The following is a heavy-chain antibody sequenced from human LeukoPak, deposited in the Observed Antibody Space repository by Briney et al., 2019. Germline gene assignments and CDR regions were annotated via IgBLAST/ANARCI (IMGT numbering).Heavy chain of an antibody. D-gene: IGHD3-10*01. CDR1: GGSVTSGTYH. V-gene: IGHV4-39*07. J-gene: IGHJ5*02. CDR2: VYFDGGT. CDR3: ARDHYYNGRGRFDP. Sequence: PSETLSLTCSVSGGSVTSGTYHWGWIRQPPGKGLEWIGSVYFDGGTHYNPSLQSRVTISVDTSKNQFSLSLSSVTAADTALYYCARDHYYNGRGRFDPWGQGTLVTLSS.